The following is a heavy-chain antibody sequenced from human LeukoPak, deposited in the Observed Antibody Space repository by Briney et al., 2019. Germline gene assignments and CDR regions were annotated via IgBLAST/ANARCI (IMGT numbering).Heavy chain of an antibody. Sequence: GGSLRLSCAASGFTFSSYSMNWARQAPGKGLEWVSSISSSSSYIYYADSVKGRFTISRDNAKNSLYLQMNSLRAEDTAVYYCARDRSRIGGIDYWGQGTLVTVSS. CDR1: GFTFSSYS. CDR3: ARDRSRIGGIDY. CDR2: ISSSSSYI. J-gene: IGHJ4*02. V-gene: IGHV3-21*01. D-gene: IGHD3-16*01.